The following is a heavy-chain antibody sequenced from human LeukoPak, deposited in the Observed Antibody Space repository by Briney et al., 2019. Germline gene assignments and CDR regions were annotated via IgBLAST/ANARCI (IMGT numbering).Heavy chain of an antibody. D-gene: IGHD1-26*01. J-gene: IGHJ6*02. V-gene: IGHV3-11*01. CDR3: ARDLDGAPKLNYGMDV. CDR1: GFTFSDYY. Sequence: GGSLRLSCAASGFTFSDYYMSWIRQAPGKGLEWVSYISSSGSTIYYADSVKGRFTISRDNAKNSLYLQMNSLRAEDTAVYYCARDLDGAPKLNYGMDVWGQGTTVTVSS. CDR2: ISSSGSTI.